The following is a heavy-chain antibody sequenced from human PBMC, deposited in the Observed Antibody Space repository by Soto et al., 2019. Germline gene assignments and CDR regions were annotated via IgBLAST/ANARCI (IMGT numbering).Heavy chain of an antibody. CDR3: AREINAYYYGSGRPNDY. J-gene: IGHJ4*02. V-gene: IGHV4-38-2*02. D-gene: IGHD3-10*01. CDR2: IYHSGST. CDR1: GYSISSGYY. Sequence: ETLSLTCAASGYSISSGYYWGWIRQPPGKGLEWIGSIYHSGSTYYNPSLKSRVTISVDTSKNQFSLKLSSVTAADTAVYYCAREINAYYYGSGRPNDYWGQGTLVTVSS.